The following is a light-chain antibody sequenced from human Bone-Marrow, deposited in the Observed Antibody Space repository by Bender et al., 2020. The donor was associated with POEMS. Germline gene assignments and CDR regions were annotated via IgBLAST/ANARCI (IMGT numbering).Light chain of an antibody. Sequence: QSVLTQPPSASGTPGQRVTISCSGGSSNIGAHAVNWYQHLPGTAPKLLIYSSHRRPSEVPDRFSGSRSGTSASLAISWLQSEEEADYYWAVWDDSRNGWVFGGGTKLTVL. CDR3: AVWDDSRNGWV. CDR2: SSH. V-gene: IGLV1-44*01. CDR1: SSNIGAHA. J-gene: IGLJ3*02.